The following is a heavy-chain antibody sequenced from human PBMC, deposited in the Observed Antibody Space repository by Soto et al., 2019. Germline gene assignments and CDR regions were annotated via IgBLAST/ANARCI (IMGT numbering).Heavy chain of an antibody. CDR3: ARDPKTSGGQNWAFNYFDS. D-gene: IGHD7-27*01. CDR2: ISYDGTNK. Sequence: AVGSLRSSCAASGFSFSISPMHWVRQAPGKGPEWVALISYDGTNKFYADSVKGRFTISRDNSKSTLYLQVDSLRPEDAAVYYCARDPKTSGGQNWAFNYFDSWRQGALVTVSS. J-gene: IGHJ4*02. V-gene: IGHV3-30-3*01. CDR1: GFSFSISP.